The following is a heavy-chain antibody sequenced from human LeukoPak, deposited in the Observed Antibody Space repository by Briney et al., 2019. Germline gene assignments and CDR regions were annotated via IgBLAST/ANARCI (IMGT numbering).Heavy chain of an antibody. J-gene: IGHJ4*02. D-gene: IGHD3-22*01. V-gene: IGHV3-33*01. Sequence: QPGRSLRLSCAASGFTFSSYGMHWVRQAPGKGLEWVAVIWYDGSNKYYADSVKGRFTISRDNSKSTLYLQINSLRAEDTAVYYCARYYYDSSGYSPFDYWGQGTLLTVSS. CDR1: GFTFSSYG. CDR2: IWYDGSNK. CDR3: ARYYYDSSGYSPFDY.